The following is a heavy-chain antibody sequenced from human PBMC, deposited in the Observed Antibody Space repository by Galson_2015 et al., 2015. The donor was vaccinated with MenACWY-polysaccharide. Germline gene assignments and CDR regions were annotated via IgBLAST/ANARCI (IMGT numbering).Heavy chain of an antibody. CDR1: GFSPLTDRGG. D-gene: IGHD3-16*01. J-gene: IGHJ3*01. Sequence: PALVTPPRPLTLPCTFSGFSPLTDRGGGTWIRQPPGKALEWLAAISWVGGNRYSPSLRSRLSVTKDTSKNQVVLTMTNMDLVDTATYYCARVMSAFGGVSGDDAFDVWGPGTMVTVSS. V-gene: IGHV2-5*02. CDR3: ARVMSAFGGVSGDDAFDV. CDR2: ISWVGGN.